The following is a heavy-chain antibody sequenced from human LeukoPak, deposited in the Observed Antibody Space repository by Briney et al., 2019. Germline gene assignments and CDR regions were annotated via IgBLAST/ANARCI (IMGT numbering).Heavy chain of an antibody. D-gene: IGHD3-22*01. J-gene: IGHJ6*03. CDR3: AKRPGDSSGYYMDV. CDR2: ISSSGSTI. CDR1: GFTFSDYY. V-gene: IGHV3-11*01. Sequence: GGSLRLSCAASGFTFSDYYMSWIRQAPGKGLEWVSYISSSGSTIYYADSVKGRFTISRDNAKNSLYLQMNSLRAEDTAVYYCAKRPGDSSGYYMDVWVKGTTVTVSS.